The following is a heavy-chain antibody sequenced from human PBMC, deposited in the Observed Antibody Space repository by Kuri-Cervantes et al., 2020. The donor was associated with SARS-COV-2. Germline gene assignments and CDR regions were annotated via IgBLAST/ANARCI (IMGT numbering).Heavy chain of an antibody. D-gene: IGHD5-12*01. V-gene: IGHV1-69*13. CDR2: IDPISGTP. CDR3: AREGVSPSYSVQHTNYSFYYGMDV. CDR1: GGTPRNFG. J-gene: IGHJ6*02. Sequence: SVKVSCKTSGGTPRNFGIAWVRQAPGQGLEWMGGIDPISGTPNYAQKFQGRLMITADESTSTAYMELSSLRSEDTALYYCAREGVSPSYSVQHTNYSFYYGMDVWGQGTTVTVSS.